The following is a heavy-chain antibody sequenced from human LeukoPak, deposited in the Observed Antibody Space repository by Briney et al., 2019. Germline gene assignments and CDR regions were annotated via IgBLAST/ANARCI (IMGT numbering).Heavy chain of an antibody. D-gene: IGHD6-13*01. CDR2: IYTNGST. CDR3: ARDPGIAAADSYYFDY. CDR1: GGSISSYY. V-gene: IGHV4-4*07. J-gene: IGHJ4*02. Sequence: SETLSLTCTVSGGSISSYYWSWIRQPAGKGLGWIGRIYTNGSTNYNPSLKSRVTMSVDTSKNQFSLKLSSVTAADTAVYYCARDPGIAAADSYYFDYWGQGTLVTVSS.